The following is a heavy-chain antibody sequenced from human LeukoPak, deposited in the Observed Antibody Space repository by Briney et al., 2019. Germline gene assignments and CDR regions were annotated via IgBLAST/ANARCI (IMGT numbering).Heavy chain of an antibody. V-gene: IGHV3-23*01. Sequence: GGSLRLSCAASGFTFSSCAMTWVRQAPGKGLEWVSIISGSGGSTFYAYSVKVRFTISRDNSKNTLFLHLSSLRAEDTAIYYCAKAKTAVVDDAFNIWGQGTMVTVSS. CDR1: GFTFSSCA. D-gene: IGHD6-13*01. CDR3: AKAKTAVVDDAFNI. J-gene: IGHJ3*02. CDR2: ISGSGGST.